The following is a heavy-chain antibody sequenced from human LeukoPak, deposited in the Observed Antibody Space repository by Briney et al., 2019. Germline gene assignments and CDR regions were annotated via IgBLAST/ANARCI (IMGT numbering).Heavy chain of an antibody. J-gene: IGHJ3*02. CDR2: IYHSGST. CDR3: ARAHVGYCSSTSCSTLAFDI. Sequence: PSETLSLTCTVSGYSISSGYYWGWIRQPPGKGLEWIGSIYHSGSTDYNPSLKSRVTMSVDTSKNQFSLKLSSVTAADTAVYYCARAHVGYCSSTSCSTLAFDIWGQGTMVTVSS. D-gene: IGHD2-2*01. CDR1: GYSISSGYY. V-gene: IGHV4-38-2*02.